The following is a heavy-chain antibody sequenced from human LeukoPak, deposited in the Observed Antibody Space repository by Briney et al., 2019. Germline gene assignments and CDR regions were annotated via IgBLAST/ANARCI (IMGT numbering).Heavy chain of an antibody. V-gene: IGHV4-39*01. J-gene: IGHJ4*02. CDR3: ARHYGLNYYDSTALEY. CDR2: RYETGST. CDR1: GDSITKSAFY. D-gene: IGHD3-22*01. Sequence: SETLSLTCSISGDSITKSAFYWGWLRQPPGKGLEWIGSRYETGSTFQNPSLKSRVHISVDTSKNQFSLNLTSVTAADTAVYFCARHYGLNYYDSTALEYWGQGILVTVSS.